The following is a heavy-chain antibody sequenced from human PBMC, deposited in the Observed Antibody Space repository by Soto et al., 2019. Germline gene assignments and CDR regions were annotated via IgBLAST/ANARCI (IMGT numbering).Heavy chain of an antibody. CDR3: AKGSEVARQELDY. D-gene: IGHD2-15*01. Sequence: QVQLVESGGGVVQPGRSLRLSCAASGFTFSNFGMHWVRQAPGKGLEWVATISSGGRDKYFSNSVKDRFTISRDNSKNTLFLQTNSLRVEDTAVYYCAKGSEVARQELDYWGQGTLVTVSS. J-gene: IGHJ4*02. CDR1: GFTFSNFG. V-gene: IGHV3-30*18. CDR2: ISSGGRDK.